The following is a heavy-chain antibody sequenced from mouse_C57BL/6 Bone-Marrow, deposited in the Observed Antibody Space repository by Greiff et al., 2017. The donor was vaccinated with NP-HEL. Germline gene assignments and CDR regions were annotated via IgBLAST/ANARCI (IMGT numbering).Heavy chain of an antibody. D-gene: IGHD3-3*01. Sequence: EVQLVESEGGLVQPGSSMKLSCTASGFTFSDYYMAWVRQVPEKGLEWVANINYDGSSTYYLDSLKSRFIISRDNAKNILYLQMSSLKSEDPATYYCARWLYWYFDVWGTGTTVTVSS. CDR1: GFTFSDYY. CDR3: ARWLYWYFDV. CDR2: INYDGSST. J-gene: IGHJ1*03. V-gene: IGHV5-16*01.